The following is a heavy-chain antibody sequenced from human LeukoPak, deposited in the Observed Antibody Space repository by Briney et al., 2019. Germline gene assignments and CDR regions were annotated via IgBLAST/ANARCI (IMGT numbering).Heavy chain of an antibody. J-gene: IGHJ4*02. Sequence: PSETLSVSGAGYGGAFSGYYWSWIGQPPGKGLEWMGEVNHGGSTNYNPSLKTRVTISVDTAKNQFSLKLSAVTAADTAVYYCARGPGITIFGVVRRADYWGQGTLVTVSS. CDR3: ARGPGITIFGVVRRADY. CDR1: GGAFSGYY. V-gene: IGHV4-34*01. D-gene: IGHD3-3*01. CDR2: VNHGGST.